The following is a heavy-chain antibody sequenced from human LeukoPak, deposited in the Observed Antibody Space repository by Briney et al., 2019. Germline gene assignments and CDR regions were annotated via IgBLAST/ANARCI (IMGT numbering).Heavy chain of an antibody. D-gene: IGHD5-24*01. CDR2: IYYSGST. J-gene: IGHJ4*02. CDR3: ARVRSRDGYNYGLLDY. Sequence: SQTLSLTCTVSGDSISSGDYYWSWIRQPPGKGLEWIGYIYYSGSTYYNPSLKSRLPISVDTSKNQFSLKLTSVTAADTAVYYCARVRSRDGYNYGLLDYWGQGTLDTVSS. V-gene: IGHV4-30-4*01. CDR1: GDSISSGDYY.